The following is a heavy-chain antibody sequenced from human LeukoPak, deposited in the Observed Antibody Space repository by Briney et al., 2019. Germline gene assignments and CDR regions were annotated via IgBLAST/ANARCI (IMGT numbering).Heavy chain of an antibody. CDR1: GYTFTSYG. Sequence: ASVKVSCKASGYTFTSYGISWVRQAPGQGLEWMGGIIPIFGTANYAQKFQGRVTITADKSTSTAYMELSSLRSEDTAVYYCASPAVVPAARGYYYYYMDVWGKGTTVTVSS. V-gene: IGHV1-69*06. J-gene: IGHJ6*03. D-gene: IGHD2-2*01. CDR2: IIPIFGTA. CDR3: ASPAVVPAARGYYYYYMDV.